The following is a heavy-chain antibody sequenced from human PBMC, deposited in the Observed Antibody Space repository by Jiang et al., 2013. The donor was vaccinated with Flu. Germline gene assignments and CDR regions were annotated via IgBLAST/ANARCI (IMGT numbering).Heavy chain of an antibody. V-gene: IGHV3-30*02. J-gene: IGHJ4*02. Sequence: TISRDNSKNTLYLQMNSLRAEDTAVYYCAKDGAHYYDSSGYSNWGQGTLVTVSS. CDR3: AKDGAHYYDSSGYSN. D-gene: IGHD3-22*01.